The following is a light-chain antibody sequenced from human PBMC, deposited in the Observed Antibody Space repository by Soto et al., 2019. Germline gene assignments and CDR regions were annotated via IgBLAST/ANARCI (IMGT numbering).Light chain of an antibody. CDR2: DVN. CDR3: TSWTTITTMI. V-gene: IGLV2-14*03. Sequence: QSVLTQPASVSGSPGQSITISCTGTRSDIGAYNFVSCYQQQPGEVPKLMLYDVNVRPSGVSTRFSGSKSGNTASLTISGLQAEDEADYYCTSWTTITTMIFGGGTKLTVL. J-gene: IGLJ2*01. CDR1: RSDIGAYNF.